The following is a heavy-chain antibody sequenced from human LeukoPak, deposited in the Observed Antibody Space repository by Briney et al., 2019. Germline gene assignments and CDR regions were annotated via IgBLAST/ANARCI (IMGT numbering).Heavy chain of an antibody. V-gene: IGHV3-23*01. D-gene: IGHD3-9*01. CDR2: ISGSGGST. Sequence: PGGSLRLSCAASGFTFSDYELNWVRQAPGKGLEWVSTISGSGGSTHYADSVKGRFTISRDNSKNTLYLQMNSLRAEDTAVYYCAKDLEYYDILTCFDYWGQGTLVTVSS. CDR1: GFTFSDYE. CDR3: AKDLEYYDILTCFDY. J-gene: IGHJ4*02.